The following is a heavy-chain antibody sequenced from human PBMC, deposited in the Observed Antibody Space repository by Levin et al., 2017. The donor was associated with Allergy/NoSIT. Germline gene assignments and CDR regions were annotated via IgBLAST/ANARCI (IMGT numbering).Heavy chain of an antibody. V-gene: IGHV3-30-3*01. D-gene: IGHD3-10*01. CDR2: ISSDGNNK. CDR1: GFTFSSYA. J-gene: IGHJ6*02. CDR3: ARGSYGSGRGYGMDV. Sequence: PGGSLRLSCAASGFTFSSYAMDWVRQAPGKGLEWVAIISSDGNNKNYADSVKGRFTISRDNSKNTLYLQMNSLRAEDSAVYYCARGSYGSGRGYGMDVWGQGTTVTVS.